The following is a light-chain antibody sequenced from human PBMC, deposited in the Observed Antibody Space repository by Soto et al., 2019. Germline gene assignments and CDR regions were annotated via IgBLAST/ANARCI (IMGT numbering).Light chain of an antibody. CDR1: SSDVGRFNY. V-gene: IGLV2-14*01. J-gene: IGLJ1*01. CDR3: SSYTSSSTYV. Sequence: QSALAQPASVSGSPGQSITISCTGTSSDVGRFNYVSWFQQPPGKVPKLIIYEVSIRPSGVSNRFSGSKSGNTASLTISGLQAEDEADYYCSSYTSSSTYVFGTGTKVTVL. CDR2: EVS.